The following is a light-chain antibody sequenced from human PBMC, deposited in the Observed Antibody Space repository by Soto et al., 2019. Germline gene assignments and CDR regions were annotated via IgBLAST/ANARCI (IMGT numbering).Light chain of an antibody. Sequence: DIRMTQSPSSLSASVGDRVTITCRASQSISTYLSWYQQKPGKAPKLLIYGATRLQSGAPSRFNGSGSGTEFTLTISSLQPEDFATYSCQQSYSNPPTFAQGTK. V-gene: IGKV1-39*01. J-gene: IGKJ2*01. CDR1: QSISTY. CDR3: QQSYSNPPT. CDR2: GAT.